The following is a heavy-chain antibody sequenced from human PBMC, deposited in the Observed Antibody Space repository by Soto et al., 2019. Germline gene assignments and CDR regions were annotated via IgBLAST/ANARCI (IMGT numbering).Heavy chain of an antibody. Sequence: LSLTCTVSGASITYGAYSWSWIRQTPGKGLEWIGYINHLETTFYNPSFENRLTLSIDRTKNQFSLNLKSMSAADRAVYFCARGGGFDSFDYCGQGILVTVSS. D-gene: IGHD3-10*01. J-gene: IGHJ4*02. CDR1: GASITYGAYS. CDR2: INHLETT. V-gene: IGHV4-30-2*01. CDR3: ARGGGFDSFDY.